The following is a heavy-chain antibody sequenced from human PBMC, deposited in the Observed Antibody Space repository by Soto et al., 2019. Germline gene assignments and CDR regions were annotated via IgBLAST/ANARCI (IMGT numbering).Heavy chain of an antibody. CDR3: DRYCSGGSCYYDAFDI. J-gene: IGHJ3*02. CDR1: GFTFSDHY. D-gene: IGHD2-15*01. Sequence: EVQLVESGGGLVQPGGSLRLSCAASGFTFSDHYMDWVRQAPGKGLEWVGRTRNKANSYTTEYAASVKGRFTISRDDSKNSLYLQMNSLKTEDTAVYYCDRYCSGGSCYYDAFDIWGQGTMVTVSS. V-gene: IGHV3-72*01. CDR2: TRNKANSYTT.